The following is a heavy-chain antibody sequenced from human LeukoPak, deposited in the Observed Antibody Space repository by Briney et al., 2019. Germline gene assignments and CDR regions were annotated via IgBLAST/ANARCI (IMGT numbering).Heavy chain of an antibody. CDR3: ATGGSGWYSPFNY. Sequence: PGGSLTLSCTASGFAFSSYAMNWVRQAPGKGLEWASAINSAGGDTFYADSVKGRFTISRDNSKNTLYLQMNSLRVEDTAVYYCATGGSGWYSPFNYWGQGTLVTVSS. V-gene: IGHV3-23*01. CDR2: INSAGGDT. J-gene: IGHJ4*02. D-gene: IGHD6-19*01. CDR1: GFAFSSYA.